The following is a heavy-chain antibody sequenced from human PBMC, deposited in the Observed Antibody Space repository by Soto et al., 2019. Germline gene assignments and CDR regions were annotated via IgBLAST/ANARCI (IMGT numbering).Heavy chain of an antibody. CDR1: GCTFSSYA. J-gene: IGHJ6*02. V-gene: IGHV1-69*13. CDR3: ARAEQWLVGYYYYGMDV. Sequence: GASVKVSCKSSGCTFSSYAISWVRQAPGQGLEWMGGIIPIFGTANYAQKFQGRVTITADESTSTAYMELSSLRSDDTAVYYCARAEQWLVGYYYYGMDVWGQGTTVTVSS. D-gene: IGHD6-19*01. CDR2: IIPIFGTA.